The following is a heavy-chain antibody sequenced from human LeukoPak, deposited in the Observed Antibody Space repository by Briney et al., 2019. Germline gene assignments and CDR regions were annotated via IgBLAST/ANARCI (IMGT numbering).Heavy chain of an antibody. J-gene: IGHJ1*01. V-gene: IGHV3-21*01. CDR1: GFTFSSYS. D-gene: IGHD6-13*01. CDR3: ARASGIAAAGTKYFQH. CDR2: ISSSSSYI. Sequence: GGSLRLSCAASGFTFSSYSMNWVRQAPGKGLEWVSSISSSSSYIYHADSVKGRFTISRDNAKNSLYLQMNSLRAEDTAVYYCARASGIAAAGTKYFQHWGQGTLVTVSS.